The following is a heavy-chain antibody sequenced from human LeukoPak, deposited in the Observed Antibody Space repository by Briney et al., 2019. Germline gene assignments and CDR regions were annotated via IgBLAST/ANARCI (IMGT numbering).Heavy chain of an antibody. Sequence: SETLSLTCTVSGGSISSYYWSWIRQPAGKGLEWIGRIYTSGSTNYNPSLKSRVTISVDKSKNQFPLKLSSVTAADTAVYYCAREGGATTYYFDYWGQGTLVTVSS. CDR2: IYTSGST. D-gene: IGHD1-26*01. J-gene: IGHJ4*02. V-gene: IGHV4-4*07. CDR1: GGSISSYY. CDR3: AREGGATTYYFDY.